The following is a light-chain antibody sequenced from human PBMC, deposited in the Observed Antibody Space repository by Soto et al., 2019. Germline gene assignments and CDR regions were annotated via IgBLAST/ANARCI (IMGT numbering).Light chain of an antibody. J-gene: IGKJ5*01. CDR1: QTIGTN. V-gene: IGKV3-11*01. CDR2: GAS. Sequence: EIVMTQSPATLSVAPGERATLSCRASQTIGTNLAWYQQKPGQPPRLLFFGASTRATGVPARFSGSGSGTDFTLTISSLDPEDFAVYYCQQRSNRPLTFGQGTRLEIK. CDR3: QQRSNRPLT.